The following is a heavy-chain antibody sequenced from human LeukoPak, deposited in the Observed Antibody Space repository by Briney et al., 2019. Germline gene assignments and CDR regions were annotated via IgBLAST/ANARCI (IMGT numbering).Heavy chain of an antibody. V-gene: IGHV3-48*02. CDR1: GFTFSSYS. J-gene: IGHJ4*02. CDR2: IGGGGTTI. CDR3: VRDRYYSFDY. Sequence: GGSLRLSCAASGFTFSSYSMNWVRQAPGKGLEWLSYIGGGGTTIHYADSVKGRFTISRDDAKNSLYQQMNSLRDEDTAVYYCVRDRYYSFDYWGQGTVVTVSS. D-gene: IGHD1-26*01.